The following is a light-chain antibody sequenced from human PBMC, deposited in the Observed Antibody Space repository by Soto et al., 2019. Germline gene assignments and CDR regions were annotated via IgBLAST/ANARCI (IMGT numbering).Light chain of an antibody. Sequence: DIQMTQSPSTLSGSLGDRFTITCRASQTISSWLSWYQQKTGKAPKLLIYKASTLKSGVPSRFSGSGSGKEFTITISSLQPDDFATYYCQHYNSYSEAFGQGTKVDIK. V-gene: IGKV1-5*03. CDR3: QHYNSYSEA. J-gene: IGKJ1*01. CDR2: KAS. CDR1: QTISSW.